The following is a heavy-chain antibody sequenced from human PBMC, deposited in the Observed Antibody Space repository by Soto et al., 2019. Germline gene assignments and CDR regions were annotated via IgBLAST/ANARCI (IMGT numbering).Heavy chain of an antibody. CDR1: GFTFSSYW. Sequence: GGSLRLSCAASGFTFSSYWMHWVRQAPGKGLVWVSRINSDGSSTSYADSVKGRFTISRDNAKNTLYLQMNSLRAEDTAVYYCARGAGVYYPAAIDYWGQGTLVTVSS. J-gene: IGHJ4*02. CDR2: INSDGSST. CDR3: ARGAGVYYPAAIDY. D-gene: IGHD2-2*01. V-gene: IGHV3-74*01.